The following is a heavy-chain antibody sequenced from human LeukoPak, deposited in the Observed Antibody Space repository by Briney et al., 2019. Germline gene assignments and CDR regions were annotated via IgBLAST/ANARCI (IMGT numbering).Heavy chain of an antibody. CDR2: IYYTGST. V-gene: IGHV4-61*01. CDR1: GGSISSSSYY. Sequence: SETLSLTCTVSGGSISSSSYYWGWIRQPPGKGLEWIGYIYYTGSTNYNPSLKSRVTISVDTSKNQFSLKLSSVTAADAAVYYCARDPRTGYFDLWGRGTLVTVSS. D-gene: IGHD1-14*01. J-gene: IGHJ2*01. CDR3: ARDPRTGYFDL.